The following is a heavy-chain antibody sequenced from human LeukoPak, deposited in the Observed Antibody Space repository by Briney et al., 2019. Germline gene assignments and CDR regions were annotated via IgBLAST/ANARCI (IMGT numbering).Heavy chain of an antibody. V-gene: IGHV1-46*01. CDR1: GYTFTSYY. CDR2: INPSGGST. CDR3: ARDMGYCSGGSCYVYYYYGMDV. Sequence: ASVKVSCKASGYTFTSYYMHWVRQAPGQGLEWMGIINPSGGSTSYAQRFQGRVTMTRDTSTSTVYMELSSLRSEDTAVYYCARDMGYCSGGSCYVYYYYGMDVWGQGTTVTVSS. D-gene: IGHD2-15*01. J-gene: IGHJ6*02.